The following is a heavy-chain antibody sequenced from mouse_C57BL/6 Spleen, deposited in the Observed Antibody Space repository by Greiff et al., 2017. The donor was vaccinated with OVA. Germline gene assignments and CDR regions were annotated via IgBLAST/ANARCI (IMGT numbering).Heavy chain of an antibody. D-gene: IGHD2-10*02. CDR1: GFTFSDYY. J-gene: IGHJ4*01. CDR2: INYDGSST. V-gene: IGHV5-16*01. CDR3: ARGGYGTHYYAMDY. Sequence: EVHLVESEGGLVQPGSSMKLSCTASGFTFSDYYMAWVRQVPEKGLEWVANINYDGSSTYYLDSLKSRFIISRDNAKNILYLQMSSLKSEDTATYYCARGGYGTHYYAMDYWGQGTSVTVSS.